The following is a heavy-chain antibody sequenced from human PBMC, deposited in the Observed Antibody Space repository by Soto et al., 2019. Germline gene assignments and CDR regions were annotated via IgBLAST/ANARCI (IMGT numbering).Heavy chain of an antibody. CDR1: GYRFYSYW. Sequence: GESLKISCEGSGYRFYSYWIAWVRQVPGRGLEWMGIIYPDDSDIRYNPSFEGQVTISADKSVNTAYLEWNNLRASDSAIYYCARHRKSGGSYLMGFDSWGQGARVTVSS. J-gene: IGHJ5*01. D-gene: IGHD1-26*01. CDR3: ARHRKSGGSYLMGFDS. CDR2: IYPDDSDI. V-gene: IGHV5-51*01.